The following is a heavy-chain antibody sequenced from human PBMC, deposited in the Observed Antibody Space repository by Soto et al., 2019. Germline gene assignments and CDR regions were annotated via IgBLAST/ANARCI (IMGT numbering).Heavy chain of an antibody. J-gene: IGHJ5*02. D-gene: IGHD6-25*01. CDR1: GGTFSNYA. CDR2: IIPIFGTT. CDR3: ARDGGRDGYFGNWLDP. V-gene: IGHV1-69*12. Sequence: QVQLVQSGAEVKKPGSSVKVLCKASGGTFSNYAISWVRQAPGQGLEWVGRIIPIFGTTKFAQKFQGRVTITADESTTTAYMELSGLRSEDTAVHYCARDGGRDGYFGNWLDPWGQGTLVTVSS.